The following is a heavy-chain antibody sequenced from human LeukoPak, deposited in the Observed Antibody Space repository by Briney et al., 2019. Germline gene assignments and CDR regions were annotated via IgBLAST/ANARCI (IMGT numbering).Heavy chain of an antibody. J-gene: IGHJ4*02. D-gene: IGHD2-2*02. CDR1: GFTFSTYW. CDR3: ARVYTGNRWHFGY. V-gene: IGHV3-7*03. Sequence: GGSLRLSCAASGFTFSTYWMSWVRQAPGKGLECVANIKRDGSEKYYVDSVKGRFTIFRDDAKSSLYLQMNSLRAEDTAVYFCARVYTGNRWHFGYWGQGTLVTVSS. CDR2: IKRDGSEK.